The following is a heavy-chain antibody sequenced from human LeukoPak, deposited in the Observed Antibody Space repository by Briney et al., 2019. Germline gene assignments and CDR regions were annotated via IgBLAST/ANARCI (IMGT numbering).Heavy chain of an antibody. CDR1: EYTFTNYY. CDR2: INPDSGDT. CDR3: ARGGVGSGSYNVDNWFDP. Sequence: GASVKVSCKASEYTFTNYYMHWVRQAPGQGLEWMGWINPDSGDTNYAQKLQGRVTMTTDTSTSTAYMELRSLRSDDTAVYYCARGGVGSGSYNVDNWFDPWGQGTLVTVSS. V-gene: IGHV1-18*04. D-gene: IGHD3-10*01. J-gene: IGHJ5*02.